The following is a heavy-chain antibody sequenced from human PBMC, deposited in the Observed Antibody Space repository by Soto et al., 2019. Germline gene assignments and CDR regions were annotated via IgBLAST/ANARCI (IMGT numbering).Heavy chain of an antibody. Sequence: SETLSLTCTVSGGSISSGGYYWSWIRQHPGKGLEWIGYIYHSGSTYYNPSLKSRVTISVDRSKNQFSLKLSSVTAADTAVYYCARGHLGKGQEQLVLDYYYGMDVWRQGTTVTVSS. J-gene: IGHJ6*02. V-gene: IGHV4-30-2*01. D-gene: IGHD6-6*01. CDR2: IYHSGST. CDR3: ARGHLGKGQEQLVLDYYYGMDV. CDR1: GGSISSGGYY.